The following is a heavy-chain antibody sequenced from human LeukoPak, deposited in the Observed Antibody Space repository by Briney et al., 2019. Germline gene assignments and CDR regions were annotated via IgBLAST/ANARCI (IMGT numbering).Heavy chain of an antibody. CDR1: GGSFSGYY. Sequence: PSETLSLTCAVYGGSFSGYYWGWIRQSPGKGLEWIGSIYFSGNTYYNPSLKSRVTISVDTYKNQFSLKLTSVTAADTAVYYCARDARDYGDYNWFDPWGQGTLVTVSS. CDR2: IYFSGNT. D-gene: IGHD4-17*01. CDR3: ARDARDYGDYNWFDP. J-gene: IGHJ5*02. V-gene: IGHV4-34*01.